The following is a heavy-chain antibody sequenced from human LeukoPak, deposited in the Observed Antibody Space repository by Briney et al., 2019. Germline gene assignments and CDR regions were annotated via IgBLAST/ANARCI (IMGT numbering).Heavy chain of an antibody. Sequence: GGSLRLSCEATGFSFSSYAMSWVRQAPGEGLEWVSASSGSGDSADYADAVKGRFTISRDNSKSTLYLQMTSLRVDDTAVYYCAKRASAGGFDSWGQGTLVTVSS. CDR3: AKRASAGGFDS. J-gene: IGHJ4*02. CDR1: GFSFSSYA. CDR2: SSGSGDSA. V-gene: IGHV3-23*01. D-gene: IGHD6-13*01.